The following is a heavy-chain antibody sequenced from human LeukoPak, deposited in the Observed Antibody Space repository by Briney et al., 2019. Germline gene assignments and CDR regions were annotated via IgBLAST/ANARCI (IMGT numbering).Heavy chain of an antibody. V-gene: IGHV3-7*01. Sequence: QPGGSLRLSCAASGFTFSSYWMSWVRQAPGKGLEWVANIKQDGSEKYYVDSVKGRFTISRDNAKNSLYLQMNSLRAEDTAVYYCHSSNWYDYYYYGMDVWGQGTTVTVSS. D-gene: IGHD6-13*01. CDR2: IKQDGSEK. J-gene: IGHJ6*02. CDR1: GFTFSSYW. CDR3: HSSNWYDYYYYGMDV.